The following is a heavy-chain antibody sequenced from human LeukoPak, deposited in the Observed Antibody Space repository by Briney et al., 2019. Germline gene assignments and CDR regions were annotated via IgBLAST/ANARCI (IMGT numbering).Heavy chain of an antibody. CDR1: GGSFSGYY. D-gene: IGHD6-13*01. CDR3: ARGGDGPGPIAAAANNWFDP. J-gene: IGHJ5*02. CDR2: INHSGST. Sequence: SETLSLTCAVYGGSFSGYYWSWIRQPPGKGLEWIGEINHSGSTNYNPSLKSRVTISVDTSKNQFSLKLSSVTAADTAVYYCARGGDGPGPIAAAANNWFDPWGQGTLVTVSS. V-gene: IGHV4-34*01.